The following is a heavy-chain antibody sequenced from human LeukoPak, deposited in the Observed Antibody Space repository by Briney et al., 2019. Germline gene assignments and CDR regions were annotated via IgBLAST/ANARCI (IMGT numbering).Heavy chain of an antibody. J-gene: IGHJ4*02. Sequence: GGSLRLSCAASGFPFSSYSMNWVRQAPGKGLEWVSFIYSDNTHYSDSVKGRFTISRDNSKNTLYLQMNSLRAEDTAVYYCARRAGAYSHPYDYWGQGTLVTVSS. CDR2: IYSDNT. CDR1: GFPFSSYS. CDR3: ARRAGAYSHPYDY. V-gene: IGHV3-53*01. D-gene: IGHD4/OR15-4a*01.